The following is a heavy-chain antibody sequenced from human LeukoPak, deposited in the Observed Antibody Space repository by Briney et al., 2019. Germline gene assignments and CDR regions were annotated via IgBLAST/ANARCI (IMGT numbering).Heavy chain of an antibody. CDR2: ISYDGSNK. CDR3: AKGNSIAARSYFDY. Sequence: GRSLRLSCAASGFTFSSYGMHWVRQAPGKGLEWVAVISYDGSNKYYADSVKGRFTISRDNSKKTLYLQRNSLRAEDTAVYYCAKGNSIAARSYFDYWGQGTLVTVSS. D-gene: IGHD6-6*01. V-gene: IGHV3-30*18. CDR1: GFTFSSYG. J-gene: IGHJ4*02.